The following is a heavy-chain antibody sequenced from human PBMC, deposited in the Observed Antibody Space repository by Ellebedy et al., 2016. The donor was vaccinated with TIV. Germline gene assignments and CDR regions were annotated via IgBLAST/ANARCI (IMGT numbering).Heavy chain of an antibody. CDR3: AKDRHSGYDFESWFDP. Sequence: PGGSLRLSCAASGFTFSSYAMSWVRQAPGKGLEWVSAISGSGGSTYYADSVKGRFTISRDNSKNTLYLQMNSLRAEDTAVYYCAKDRHSGYDFESWFDPWGQGTLVTVSS. V-gene: IGHV3-23*01. CDR1: GFTFSSYA. D-gene: IGHD5-12*01. J-gene: IGHJ5*02. CDR2: ISGSGGST.